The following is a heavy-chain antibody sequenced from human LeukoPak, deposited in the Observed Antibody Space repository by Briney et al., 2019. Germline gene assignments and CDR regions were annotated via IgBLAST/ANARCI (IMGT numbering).Heavy chain of an antibody. CDR2: ISSSSSTI. CDR3: AKDVGVPIFGVVIIPDAFDI. D-gene: IGHD3-3*01. Sequence: PGGSRRLSCAASGFTFSSYSMNWVRHAPGKGLEWVSYISSSSSTIYYADSVKGRFTISRDNSKNTLYLQMNSLRAEDTAVYYCAKDVGVPIFGVVIIPDAFDIWGQGTMVTVSS. V-gene: IGHV3-48*01. J-gene: IGHJ3*02. CDR1: GFTFSSYS.